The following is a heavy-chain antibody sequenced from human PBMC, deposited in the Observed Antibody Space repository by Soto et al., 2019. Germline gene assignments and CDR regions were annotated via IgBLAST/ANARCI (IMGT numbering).Heavy chain of an antibody. V-gene: IGHV3-7*03. Sequence: EVQLVESGGGLVQPGGSLRLSCAASGFTFSSYWMSWVRQAPGKGLEWVAIIKQDGSEKYYVDSVKGRFTISRDNAKNSLYLQMNSLRAEDTAVYYCARDLPHIVVVTAIPPNWFDPWGQGTLVTVSS. CDR1: GFTFSSYW. D-gene: IGHD2-21*02. J-gene: IGHJ5*02. CDR3: ARDLPHIVVVTAIPPNWFDP. CDR2: IKQDGSEK.